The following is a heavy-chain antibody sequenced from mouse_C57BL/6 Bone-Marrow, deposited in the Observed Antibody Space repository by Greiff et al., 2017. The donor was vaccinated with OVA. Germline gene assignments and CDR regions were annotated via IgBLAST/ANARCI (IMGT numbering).Heavy chain of an antibody. D-gene: IGHD2-4*01. J-gene: IGHJ2*01. Sequence: QVQLQQSGAELVRPGTSVKMSCKASGYTFTNYWIGWAKQRPGHGLEWIGDIYPGGGYTNYNEKFKGKATLTADKSSSTAYMQLSSLTSEDTAIYYCAPYDSYFDYWGQGTTLTVSS. CDR3: APYDSYFDY. V-gene: IGHV1-63*01. CDR1: GYTFTNYW. CDR2: IYPGGGYT.